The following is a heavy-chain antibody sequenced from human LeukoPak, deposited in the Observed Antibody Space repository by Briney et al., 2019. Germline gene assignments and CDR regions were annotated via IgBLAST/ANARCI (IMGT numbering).Heavy chain of an antibody. D-gene: IGHD2-15*01. Sequence: ASVKVSCKASGYTFSNYDINWVRQAAGQGLEWMGWKNPNSGNTGYAQKFQGRVTMTRNTSISTAYMELSSLRSEDTAVYYCARGHVLASCSGGSCYSGHDYWGQGTLVTVSS. CDR1: GYTFSNYD. CDR2: KNPNSGNT. V-gene: IGHV1-8*01. CDR3: ARGHVLASCSGGSCYSGHDY. J-gene: IGHJ4*02.